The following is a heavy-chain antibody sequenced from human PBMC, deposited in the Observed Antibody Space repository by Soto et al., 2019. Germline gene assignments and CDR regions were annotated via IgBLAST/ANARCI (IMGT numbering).Heavy chain of an antibody. J-gene: IGHJ4*02. CDR2: ISGSGGST. CDR1: GFTFSSYA. V-gene: IGHV3-23*01. D-gene: IGHD3-10*01. Sequence: GGSLRLSCAASGFTFSSYAMSWVRQAPGKGLEWVSAISGSGGSTYYADSVKGRFTISRDNSKNTLYLQMNSLRAEDTAVYYCAKGPYYYGSGSYWDYWGQGTLVTVSS. CDR3: AKGPYYYGSGSYWDY.